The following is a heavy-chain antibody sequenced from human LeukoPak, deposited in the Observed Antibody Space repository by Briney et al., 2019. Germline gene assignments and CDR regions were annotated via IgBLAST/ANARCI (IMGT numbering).Heavy chain of an antibody. Sequence: GASVKVSCKASGYTFTGYYMHWVRQAPGQGLEWMGWINPNSGGTSYAQKFQGRVTMTRDTSISTAYMELSRLRSDDTAVYYCARDSGGSYPSDYWGQGTLVTVSS. CDR3: ARDSGGSYPSDY. D-gene: IGHD1-26*01. CDR1: GYTFTGYY. J-gene: IGHJ4*02. CDR2: INPNSGGT. V-gene: IGHV1-2*02.